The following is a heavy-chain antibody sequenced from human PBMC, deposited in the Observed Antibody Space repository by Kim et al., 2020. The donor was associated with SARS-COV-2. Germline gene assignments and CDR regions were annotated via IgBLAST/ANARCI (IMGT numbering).Heavy chain of an antibody. J-gene: IGHJ4*02. V-gene: IGHV3-15*01. CDR3: TTGRLRYCSGGSCYFFDY. D-gene: IGHD2-15*01. CDR2: IKSKTDGGTT. CDR1: GFTFSNAW. Sequence: GGSLRLSCAASGFTFSNAWMSWVRQAPGKGLEWVGRIKSKTDGGTTDYAAPVKGRFTISRDDSKNTLYLQMNSLKTEDTAVYYCTTGRLRYCSGGSCYFFDYWGQGTLVTVSS.